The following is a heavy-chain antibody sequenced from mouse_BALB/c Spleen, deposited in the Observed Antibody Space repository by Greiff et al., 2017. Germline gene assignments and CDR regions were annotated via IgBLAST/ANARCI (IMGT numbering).Heavy chain of an antibody. CDR3: ARGGYRYDGAWFAY. Sequence: DVKLVESGGGLVKPGGSLKLSCAASGFTFSSYAMSWVRQTPEKRLEWVASISSGGSTYYPDSVKGRFTISRDNARNILYLQMSSLRSEDTAMYYCARGGYRYDGAWFAYWGQGTLVTVSA. D-gene: IGHD2-14*01. J-gene: IGHJ3*01. CDR2: ISSGGST. CDR1: GFTFSSYA. V-gene: IGHV5-6-5*01.